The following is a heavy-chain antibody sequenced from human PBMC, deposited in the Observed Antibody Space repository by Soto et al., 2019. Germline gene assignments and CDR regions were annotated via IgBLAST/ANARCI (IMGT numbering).Heavy chain of an antibody. J-gene: IGHJ3*02. CDR2: IYYSGST. D-gene: IGHD3-10*01. CDR1: GGSISSYY. V-gene: IGHV4-59*08. Sequence: SETLSLTCTVSGGSISSYYWSWIRQPPGKGLEWIGYIYYSGSTNYNPSLKSRVTISVDTSKNQFSLKLSSVTAADTAVYYCARGGGFDVLLWFGETGPGDGDAFDIWGQGTMVTVSS. CDR3: ARGGGFDVLLWFGETGPGDGDAFDI.